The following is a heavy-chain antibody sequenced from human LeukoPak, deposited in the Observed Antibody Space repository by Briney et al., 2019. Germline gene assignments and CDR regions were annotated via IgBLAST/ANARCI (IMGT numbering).Heavy chain of an antibody. CDR1: GFSFSDSW. J-gene: IGHJ3*02. CDR2: IKRDGNVK. V-gene: IGHV3-7*01. Sequence: GGSLTLSCVGSGFSFSDSWMIWVRQVPGKGLEWVANIKRDGNVKNHVDSVKGRFTMSRDNDKNSLYLQMNNLRAEDTAIYYCARDHSPYMSGSVWYDAFDIWGQGTMVTVSS. D-gene: IGHD6-19*01. CDR3: ARDHSPYMSGSVWYDAFDI.